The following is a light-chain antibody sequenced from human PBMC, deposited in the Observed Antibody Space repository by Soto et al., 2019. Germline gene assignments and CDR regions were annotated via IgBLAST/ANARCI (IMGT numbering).Light chain of an antibody. CDR3: QKYYSPPLT. CDR1: QNISNY. Sequence: PLSAYVGDRVTITCHASQNISNYLNWYQQKPGKAPKLLIFDAANLQTGVPSRFSGSGSGTDFTLTISSLQPEDVAAYYCQKYYSPPLTFGQGTKVDIK. J-gene: IGKJ1*01. CDR2: DAA. V-gene: IGKV1-33*01.